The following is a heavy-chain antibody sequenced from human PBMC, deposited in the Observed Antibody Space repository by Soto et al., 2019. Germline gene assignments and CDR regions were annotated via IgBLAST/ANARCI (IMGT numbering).Heavy chain of an antibody. D-gene: IGHD3-22*01. Sequence: PSETLSLTCTVSGGSISSDNYYWSWIRQHPGKGLKWIGYIYYSGSTYYNPSLKSRVTISVDTSKNQFSLKLSSVTAADTAVYYCARGTAYYYDSSGYYSLRLDYWRQGTLVTVSS. J-gene: IGHJ4*02. V-gene: IGHV4-31*03. CDR2: IYYSGST. CDR3: ARGTAYYYDSSGYYSLRLDY. CDR1: GGSISSDNYY.